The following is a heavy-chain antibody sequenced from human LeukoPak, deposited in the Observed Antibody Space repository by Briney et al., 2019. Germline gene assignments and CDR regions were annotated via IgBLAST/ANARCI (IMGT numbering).Heavy chain of an antibody. D-gene: IGHD3-9*01. Sequence: ASVKVSCTASGYTFTGYYMHWVRQAPGQGLEWMGRINPNSGGTNYAQKFQGRVTMTRDTSISTAYMELSRLRSDDTAVYYCASADRDGYFDFSWGQGTLVTVSS. V-gene: IGHV1-2*06. J-gene: IGHJ5*02. CDR2: INPNSGGT. CDR1: GYTFTGYY. CDR3: ASADRDGYFDFS.